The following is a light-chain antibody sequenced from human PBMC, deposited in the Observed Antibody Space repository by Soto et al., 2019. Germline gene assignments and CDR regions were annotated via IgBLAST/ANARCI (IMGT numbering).Light chain of an antibody. V-gene: IGLV1-40*01. Sequence: QSVLTQPPSVSGAPGQRVTISCTGSSSNIGAGYDVQWYQQLPGTAPRLLIYANINRPSGVPDRFSASRSGTSASLDISGLQADDEADYYCQSYDRSLSGVLFGGGTKLTVL. CDR1: SSNIGAGYD. CDR2: ANI. J-gene: IGLJ2*01. CDR3: QSYDRSLSGVL.